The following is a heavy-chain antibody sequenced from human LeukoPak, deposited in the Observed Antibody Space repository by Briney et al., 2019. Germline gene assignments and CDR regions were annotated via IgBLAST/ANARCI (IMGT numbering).Heavy chain of an antibody. D-gene: IGHD2-2*01. CDR1: GYTFTSYD. CDR2: MNTNNGNT. Sequence: ASVKVSCKASGYTFTSYDINWVRQATGQGLEWMGWMNTNNGNTGYAQKFQGRVTMTRNTSISTVYMELSSLRSEDTAVYYCARFSVVPAAFDSWGQGTLVTVSS. CDR3: ARFSVVPAAFDS. J-gene: IGHJ4*02. V-gene: IGHV1-8*02.